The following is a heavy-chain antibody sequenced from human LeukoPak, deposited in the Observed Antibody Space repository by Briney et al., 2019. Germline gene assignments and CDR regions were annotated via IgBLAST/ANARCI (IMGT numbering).Heavy chain of an antibody. Sequence: GGSLRLSCAASGFTFSSYWMSWVRQAPGKGLEWVANIKQDGSEKYYVDSVKGRFTISRDNAKNSLYLQMNSLRAEDTAVYYCARDRWSGELFHDAFDIWGQGTMVTVSS. CDR3: ARDRWSGELFHDAFDI. CDR1: GFTFSSYW. V-gene: IGHV3-7*03. CDR2: IKQDGSEK. J-gene: IGHJ3*02. D-gene: IGHD3-10*01.